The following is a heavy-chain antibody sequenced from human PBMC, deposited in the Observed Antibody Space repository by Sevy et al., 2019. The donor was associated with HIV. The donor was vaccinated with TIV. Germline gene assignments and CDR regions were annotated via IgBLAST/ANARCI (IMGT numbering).Heavy chain of an antibody. D-gene: IGHD6-19*01. CDR3: TTDYSTGWSVNNWFDP. V-gene: IGHV3-15*01. CDR2: IKSKTDGGTT. Sequence: GGSLRLSCAASGFTFSNAWMSWVRQAPGKGLEWVGRIKSKTDGGTTDYAAPVKGRLTISRDDSKNTLYLQMNSLKTEDTAVYYCTTDYSTGWSVNNWFDPWGQGTLVTVSS. J-gene: IGHJ5*02. CDR1: GFTFSNAW.